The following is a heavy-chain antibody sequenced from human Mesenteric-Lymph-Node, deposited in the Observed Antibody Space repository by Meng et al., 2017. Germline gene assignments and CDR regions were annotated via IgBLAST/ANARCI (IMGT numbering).Heavy chain of an antibody. Sequence: GLLVLFGGEGEKARASGRVSCESSEITFTGYYVHWGRQGPGQGLEWMGRIKPDTGGTNDAQKFQGRVPMTRDTSISTAYMELRTLKSDDTAVYYCARHYGDDSFDPWGQGTLVTVSS. D-gene: IGHD4-17*01. V-gene: IGHV1-2*06. CDR1: EITFTGYY. CDR2: IKPDTGGT. J-gene: IGHJ5*02. CDR3: ARHYGDDSFDP.